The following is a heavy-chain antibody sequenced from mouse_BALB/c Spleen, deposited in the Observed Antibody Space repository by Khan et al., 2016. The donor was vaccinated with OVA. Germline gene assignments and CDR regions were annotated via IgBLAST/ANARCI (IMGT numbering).Heavy chain of an antibody. D-gene: IGHD2-3*01. CDR2: ISYSGST. V-gene: IGHV3-2*02. CDR3: ARDGSQYNYAMDY. Sequence: DVKLQESGPGLVKPSQSLSLTYTVTGYSITSDYAWNWIRQFPGNKLEWMGYISYSGSTNYNPSLKSRISTTRDTSKNQFFLQLNSVTTEDTATYYCARDGSQYNYAMDYWGQGTSVTVSS. CDR1: GYSITSDYA. J-gene: IGHJ4*01.